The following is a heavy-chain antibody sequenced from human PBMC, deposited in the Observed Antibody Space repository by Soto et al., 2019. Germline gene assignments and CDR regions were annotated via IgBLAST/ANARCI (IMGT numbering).Heavy chain of an antibody. J-gene: IGHJ5*02. V-gene: IGHV3-7*01. CDR2: TNQDGTEK. CDR1: GFTFSNFW. CDR3: AKDGSGWSVT. Sequence: EVQLVESGGDSVQPGGSLRLSCAASGFTFSNFWMSWLRQAPGRGLEWVANTNQDGTEKNYLDSVRGRFTISRDNAKNSLSLQIHSLGAEDTAVYYCAKDGSGWSVTWGQGTPVIVSS. D-gene: IGHD6-19*01.